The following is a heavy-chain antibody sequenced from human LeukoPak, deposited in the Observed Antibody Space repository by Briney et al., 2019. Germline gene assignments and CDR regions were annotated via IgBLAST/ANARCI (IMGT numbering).Heavy chain of an antibody. V-gene: IGHV4-59*01. CDR1: GGSISSYY. CDR3: ARVQIAYSYGLFDY. J-gene: IGHJ4*02. CDR2: IYYSGST. D-gene: IGHD5-18*01. Sequence: SETLSLTCTVSGGSISSYYWSWIRQPPGKGLEWIGYIYYSGSTNYNPSLKSRVTISVDTSKNQFSLKLSSVTAADTAVYYCARVQIAYSYGLFDYWGQGTLVTVSS.